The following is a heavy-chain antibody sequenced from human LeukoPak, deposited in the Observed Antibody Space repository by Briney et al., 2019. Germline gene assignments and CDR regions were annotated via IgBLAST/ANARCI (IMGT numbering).Heavy chain of an antibody. Sequence: SETLSLTCAVSGGSISSSNWWSWIRQPPGKGLEWIGEIYHSGSTNYNPSLKSRVTISVDKSKNQFSLKLSSVTAADTAVYYCASYDSSGYYSYWGQGTLVTVSS. D-gene: IGHD3-22*01. CDR2: IYHSGST. V-gene: IGHV4-4*02. J-gene: IGHJ4*02. CDR3: ASYDSSGYYSY. CDR1: GGSISSSNW.